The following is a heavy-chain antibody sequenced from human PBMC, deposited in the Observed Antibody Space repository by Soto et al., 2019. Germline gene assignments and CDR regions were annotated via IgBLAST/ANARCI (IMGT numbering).Heavy chain of an antibody. CDR3: ARVKAMVRGAPLYYYYYGMDV. D-gene: IGHD3-10*01. CDR2: INHSGST. V-gene: IGHV4-34*01. Sequence: QVQLQQWGAGLLKPSETLSLTCAVYGGSFSGYYWSWIRQPPGKGLEWTGEINHSGSTNYNPSLKSRVTISVDTSNNQFSLKVSSVPAADTAVYYCARVKAMVRGAPLYYYYYGMDVWGQGTTVTVSS. J-gene: IGHJ6*02. CDR1: GGSFSGYY.